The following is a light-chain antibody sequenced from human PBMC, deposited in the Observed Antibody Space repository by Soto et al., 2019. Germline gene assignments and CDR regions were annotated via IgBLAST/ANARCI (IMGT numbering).Light chain of an antibody. CDR2: DAS. Sequence: DIQMTQSPSSLSASVGDRVTITCRASQSISSWSAWYQQMPGKAPKLLIYDASSLHSGVPSRFSGSGSGTEFTLTISSLQPDDFATYYCQQYNTYSWTFGQGTKVEIK. CDR3: QQYNTYSWT. CDR1: QSISSW. J-gene: IGKJ1*01. V-gene: IGKV1-5*01.